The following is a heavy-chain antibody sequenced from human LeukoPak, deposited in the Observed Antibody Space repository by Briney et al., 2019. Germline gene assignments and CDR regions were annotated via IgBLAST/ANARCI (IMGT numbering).Heavy chain of an antibody. Sequence: SETLSLTCAVDGGSFSGYYWSWIRQPPGKGLEWIGEINHSGSTNYNPSLKSRVTISVDTSKNQFSLKLSSVTAADTAVYYCARTTTVTTSAFDIWGQGTMVTVSS. CDR1: GGSFSGYY. CDR2: INHSGST. D-gene: IGHD4-17*01. J-gene: IGHJ3*02. CDR3: ARTTTVTTSAFDI. V-gene: IGHV4-34*01.